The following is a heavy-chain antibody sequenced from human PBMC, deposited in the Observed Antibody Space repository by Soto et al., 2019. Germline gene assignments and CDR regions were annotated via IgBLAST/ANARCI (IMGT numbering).Heavy chain of an antibody. CDR2: IDPSDSYT. CDR3: ARPYGSGSYGYGMDV. D-gene: IGHD3-10*01. J-gene: IGHJ6*02. CDR1: GYIFTNYY. Sequence: GESLKISCRVSGYIFTNYYITWVRQMPGKDLEWMGRIDPSDSYTTYSPSFNGHVSISIDKSISTAYLQWSSLKASDTAIYYCARPYGSGSYGYGMDVWGQGTTVTVSS. V-gene: IGHV5-10-1*01.